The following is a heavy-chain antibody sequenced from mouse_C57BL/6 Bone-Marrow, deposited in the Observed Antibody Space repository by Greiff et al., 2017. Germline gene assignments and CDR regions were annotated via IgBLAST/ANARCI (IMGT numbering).Heavy chain of an antibody. D-gene: IGHD1-1*01. J-gene: IGHJ2*01. CDR2: IRNKANGYTT. Sequence: EVKLMESGGGLVQPGGSLSLSCAASGFTFTDYYMSWVRQPPGKALEWLGFIRNKANGYTTEYSASVKGRFTISRDNSQSILYLQMNALRAEDSATYNCARYGYYGSGYFDYWGQGTTLTVSS. CDR1: GFTFTDYY. CDR3: ARYGYYGSGYFDY. V-gene: IGHV7-3*01.